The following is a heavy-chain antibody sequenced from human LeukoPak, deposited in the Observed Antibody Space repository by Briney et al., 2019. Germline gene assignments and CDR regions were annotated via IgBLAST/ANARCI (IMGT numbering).Heavy chain of an antibody. J-gene: IGHJ4*02. Sequence: PGGSLRLSCAASAITFSSYGMHWVRQAPGKGLEWVAFIRHDGSNKYYADSVKGRFTISRDNAKNSLYLQMNSLRAEDTAVYYCARDADYGSFDYWGQGTLVTVSS. V-gene: IGHV3-30*02. CDR3: ARDADYGSFDY. D-gene: IGHD4/OR15-4a*01. CDR1: AITFSSYG. CDR2: IRHDGSNK.